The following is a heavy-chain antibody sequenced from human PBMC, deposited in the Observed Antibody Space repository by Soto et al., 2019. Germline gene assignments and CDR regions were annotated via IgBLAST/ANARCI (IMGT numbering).Heavy chain of an antibody. CDR1: GYSFTGHY. J-gene: IGHJ5*02. Sequence: ASVKVSCKASGYSFTGHYMHWVRQAPGQGLEWMGWINPNSSGTSYAQKFQGWVTMTRDTSISTAYMELSRLRSDDTAVYYCARVVYNWFDPWGQGTLVTVSS. V-gene: IGHV1-2*04. D-gene: IGHD2-8*02. CDR3: ARVVYNWFDP. CDR2: INPNSSGT.